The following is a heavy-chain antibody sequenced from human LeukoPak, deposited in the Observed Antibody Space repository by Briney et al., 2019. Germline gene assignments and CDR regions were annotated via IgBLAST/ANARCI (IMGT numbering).Heavy chain of an antibody. CDR3: ARVVAVFWSGYYSRFDY. V-gene: IGHV4-39*07. J-gene: IGHJ4*02. Sequence: PSETLSLTCTVSGGSISSSSYYWGWIRQPPGKGLEWIGSIYYSGSTYYNPSLKSRVTISVDTSKNQFSLKLSSVTAADTAVYYCARVVAVFWSGYYSRFDYWGQGTLVTVSS. CDR2: IYYSGST. CDR1: GGSISSSSYY. D-gene: IGHD3-3*01.